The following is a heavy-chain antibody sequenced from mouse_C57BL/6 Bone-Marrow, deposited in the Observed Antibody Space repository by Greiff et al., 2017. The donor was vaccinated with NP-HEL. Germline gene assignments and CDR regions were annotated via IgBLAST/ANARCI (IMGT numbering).Heavy chain of an antibody. CDR2: INPDYGTT. V-gene: IGHV1-39*01. Sequence: VQLKQSGPELVKPGASVKISCKASGYSFTDYNMNWVKQSNGKSLEWIGVINPDYGTTSYNQKFKGKATLTVDQSSSTAYMQLNSLTSEDSAVYYGARRGDSSGPFAYWGQGTLVTVSA. CDR1: GYSFTDYN. J-gene: IGHJ3*01. CDR3: ARRGDSSGPFAY. D-gene: IGHD3-2*02.